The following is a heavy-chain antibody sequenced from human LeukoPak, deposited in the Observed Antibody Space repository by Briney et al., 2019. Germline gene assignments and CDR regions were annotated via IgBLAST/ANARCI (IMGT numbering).Heavy chain of an antibody. CDR3: AREWIVVVPPAMTYYYNGTDV. CDR1: GFTFSSYW. V-gene: IGHV3-74*01. D-gene: IGHD2-2*01. Sequence: GGSLRLSCAASGFTFSSYWMYWVRHAPGKGLVWVSRINSDGSSTSYADSVKGRFTISRDNAKNTLYLQMNSLRAEDTAVYYCAREWIVVVPPAMTYYYNGTDVRGQGTTVTVSS. CDR2: INSDGSST. J-gene: IGHJ6*02.